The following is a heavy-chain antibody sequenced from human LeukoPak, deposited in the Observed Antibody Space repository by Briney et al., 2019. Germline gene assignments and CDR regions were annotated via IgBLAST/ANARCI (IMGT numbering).Heavy chain of an antibody. CDR1: GFTFSSYG. CDR3: ARAAVGYCSSTSCYGDY. J-gene: IGHJ4*02. CDR2: IWYDGGNK. V-gene: IGHV3-33*01. Sequence: PGGSLRLSCAASGFTFSSYGMHWVRQAPGKGLEWVAFIWYDGGNKYYADSVKGRLTISRDNSKNTLYLQMNSLRAEDTAVYYCARAAVGYCSSTSCYGDYWGQGTLVTVSS. D-gene: IGHD2-2*01.